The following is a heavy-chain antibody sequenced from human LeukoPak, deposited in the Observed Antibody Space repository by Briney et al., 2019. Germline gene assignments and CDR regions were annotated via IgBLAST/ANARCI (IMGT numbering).Heavy chain of an antibody. D-gene: IGHD4-17*01. CDR1: GVSVSSGSYY. CDR3: ARVGVTTYLQLDY. J-gene: IGHJ4*02. Sequence: SETLSLTCTVSGVSVSSGSYYWSWIRQPPGKGLEWIGYIYYSGSTNYNPSLKSRVTISVDTSKNQFSLKLSSVTAADTAVYYCARVGVTTYLQLDYWGQGTLVTVSS. V-gene: IGHV4-61*01. CDR2: IYYSGST.